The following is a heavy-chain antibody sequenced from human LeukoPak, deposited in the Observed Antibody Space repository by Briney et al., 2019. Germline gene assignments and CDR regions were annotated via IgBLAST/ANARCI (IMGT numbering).Heavy chain of an antibody. D-gene: IGHD3-22*01. CDR2: VNIDGSRT. Sequence: GESLRLSCAVSGLTFSSYWMHWVRQAPAKGVVWVSRVNIDGSRTSYADSVKERCTISRDNAQNTRYLQMNSLRAEDTALYYCAIGLYYDRSGYYHYWGQGTLVTVSS. CDR1: GLTFSSYW. V-gene: IGHV3-74*01. J-gene: IGHJ4*02. CDR3: AIGLYYDRSGYYHY.